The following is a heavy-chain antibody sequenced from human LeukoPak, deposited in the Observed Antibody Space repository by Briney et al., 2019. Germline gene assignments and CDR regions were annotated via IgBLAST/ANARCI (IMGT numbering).Heavy chain of an antibody. Sequence: SETLSLTCTVSGYSISSGYYWGWIRQPPGKGLEWIGSIYHSGSTNYNPSLKSRVTISVDTSKNQFSLKLSSVTAADTAVYYCARLEYSSSAGYYWGQGTLVTVSS. CDR3: ARLEYSSSAGYY. CDR1: GYSISSGYY. J-gene: IGHJ4*02. V-gene: IGHV4-38-2*02. D-gene: IGHD6-6*01. CDR2: IYHSGST.